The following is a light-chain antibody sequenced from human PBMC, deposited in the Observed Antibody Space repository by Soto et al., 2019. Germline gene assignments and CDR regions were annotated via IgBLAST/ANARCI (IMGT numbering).Light chain of an antibody. V-gene: IGKV1-5*03. Sequence: SQLTQSPSTLSASVGDRVTITCRASQSVSRWLAWYQQKPGKPPRLLIYATRDLENGVPERFSGSGSGTEFTLAINSLQPDDFGTYYCQQYSTSPTCGQGTRLELK. CDR3: QQYSTSPT. CDR1: QSVSRW. CDR2: ATR. J-gene: IGKJ2*01.